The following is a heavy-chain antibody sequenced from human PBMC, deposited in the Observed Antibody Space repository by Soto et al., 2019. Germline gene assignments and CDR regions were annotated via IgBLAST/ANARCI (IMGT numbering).Heavy chain of an antibody. D-gene: IGHD6-25*01. Sequence: PGESLKISCKSPGYSFTSYWLDWVRQMPGKGLPWMAIIYPGDSDTRYSPSFQGQVTISADKSISTAYLQWSSLKASDTAMYYCARGGRLGSRREGWFDPWGQGTLVTVCS. CDR1: GYSFTSYW. CDR2: IYPGDSDT. CDR3: ARGGRLGSRREGWFDP. V-gene: IGHV5-51*01. J-gene: IGHJ5*02.